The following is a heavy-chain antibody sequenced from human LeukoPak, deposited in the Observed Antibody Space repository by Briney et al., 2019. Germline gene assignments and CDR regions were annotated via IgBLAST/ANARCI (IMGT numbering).Heavy chain of an antibody. CDR2: VYFDGGT. CDR1: GGSVTSGTYH. J-gene: IGHJ5*02. V-gene: IGHV4-39*07. D-gene: IGHD3-16*01. Sequence: PSETLSLTCSVSGGSVTSGTYHWGWIRQPLGKGLEWIGSVYFDGGTHYKPSLQSRVTISVDTSKNQFSLRLSSVTAADTALYYCARDHYYDGRGRFDPWGQGTLVTVSS. CDR3: ARDHYYDGRGRFDP.